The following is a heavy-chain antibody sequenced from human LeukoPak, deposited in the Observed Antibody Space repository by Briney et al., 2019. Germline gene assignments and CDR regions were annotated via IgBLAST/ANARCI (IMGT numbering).Heavy chain of an antibody. CDR3: ARYPNDSSGYSWFDP. J-gene: IGHJ5*02. Sequence: NPSETLSLTCTVSGGSISSSSYYWGWIRQPPGKGLEWIGSIYYSGSTYYNPSLKSRVTISVDTSKNQFSLKLSSVTAADTAVYYCARYPNDSSGYSWFDPWGQGTLVTVSS. CDR1: GGSISSSSYY. CDR2: IYYSGST. V-gene: IGHV4-39*07. D-gene: IGHD3-22*01.